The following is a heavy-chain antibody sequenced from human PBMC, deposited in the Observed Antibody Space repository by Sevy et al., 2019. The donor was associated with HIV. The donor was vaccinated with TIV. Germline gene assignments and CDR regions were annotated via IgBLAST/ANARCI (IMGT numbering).Heavy chain of an antibody. CDR3: AGENAWGRGYS. V-gene: IGHV4-59*08. J-gene: IGHJ4*02. CDR2: IYYNGHI. CDR1: GGSITSLY. D-gene: IGHD1-26*01. Sequence: WETLSLTCTVSGGSITSLYWNWIRQPPGKGLEWFANIYYNGHINYNPSLKSRVTLSLDTSKNQFSLRLSSVTAADTAMYYCAGENAWGRGYSWGQGTLVTVSS.